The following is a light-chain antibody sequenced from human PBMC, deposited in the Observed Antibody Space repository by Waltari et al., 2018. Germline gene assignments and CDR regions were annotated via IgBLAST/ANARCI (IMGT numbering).Light chain of an antibody. V-gene: IGLV2-14*01. CDR2: DVS. CDR3: SSFTRNSLYV. CDR1: STDVGGYNY. Sequence: QSALPQPASASGSPGQSIPLSCPGTSTDVGGYNYVPWYQQHPGKAPNLMIYDVSSRPSGVSNRFSGSKSGNTASLTISGLQAEDEADYYCSSFTRNSLYVFGTGTKVTVL. J-gene: IGLJ1*01.